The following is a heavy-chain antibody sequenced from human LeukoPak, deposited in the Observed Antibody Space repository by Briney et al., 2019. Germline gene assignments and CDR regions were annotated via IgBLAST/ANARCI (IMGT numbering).Heavy chain of an antibody. CDR1: GGSISSSNW. CDR3: ARGPLDSGYTYFDY. J-gene: IGHJ4*02. Sequence: SGTLSLTCAVSGGSISSSNWWSWVRQPPGKGLKWIGEIYHSGSTNYNPSLKSRVTISVDTSKNQFSLKLSSVTAADTAVYYCARGPLDSGYTYFDYWGQGTLVSVAS. CDR2: IYHSGST. D-gene: IGHD5-12*01. V-gene: IGHV4-4*02.